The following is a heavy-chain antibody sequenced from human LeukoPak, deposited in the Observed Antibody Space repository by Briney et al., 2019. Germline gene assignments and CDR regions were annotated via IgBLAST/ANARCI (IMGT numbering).Heavy chain of an antibody. V-gene: IGHV3-7*01. CDR1: GGSISTSNYY. CDR3: ARSKIDY. J-gene: IGHJ4*02. D-gene: IGHD4-11*01. Sequence: ETLSLTCTVSGGSISTSNYYWGWTRQPPGKGLEWVANINEDGSEKYYADSVEGRFTISRDNAKNSLDLQMSSLRADDTALYYCARSKIDYWGQGTLVTVSS. CDR2: INEDGSEK.